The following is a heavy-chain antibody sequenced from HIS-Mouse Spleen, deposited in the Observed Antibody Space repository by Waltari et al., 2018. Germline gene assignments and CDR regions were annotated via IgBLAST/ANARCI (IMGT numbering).Heavy chain of an antibody. V-gene: IGHV3-53*02. Sequence: EVQLVETGGGVIQPGGSLRLSCAASGFTVSSNYTSWVRQAPGKGLEWVSVIYSGGSTYYADSVKGRFTISRDNSKNTLYLQMNSLRAEDTAVYYCARHYYYGSGSYYFDYWGQGTLVTVSS. J-gene: IGHJ4*02. CDR2: IYSGGST. D-gene: IGHD3-10*01. CDR3: ARHYYYGSGSYYFDY. CDR1: GFTVSSNY.